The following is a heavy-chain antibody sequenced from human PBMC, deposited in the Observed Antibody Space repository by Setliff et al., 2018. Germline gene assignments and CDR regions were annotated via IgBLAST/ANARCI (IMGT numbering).Heavy chain of an antibody. Sequence: GGSLRLSCAASGFTFSSYSMNWVRQAPGKGLEWVSSTSSSSSYIYYADSVKGRFTISRDNAKNSLYLQMNSLRAEDTAVYYCARDARPYYDFWSGYYYYFDYWGQGTLVTVSS. CDR2: TSSSSSYI. V-gene: IGHV3-21*01. CDR3: ARDARPYYDFWSGYYYYFDY. J-gene: IGHJ4*02. CDR1: GFTFSSYS. D-gene: IGHD3-3*01.